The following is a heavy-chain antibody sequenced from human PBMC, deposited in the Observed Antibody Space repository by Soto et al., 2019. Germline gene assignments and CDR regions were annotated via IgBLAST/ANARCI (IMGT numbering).Heavy chain of an antibody. CDR2: IIPIFGTA. CDR1: GGTFSSYA. CDR3: ARTTYYYDSSGYPRD. Sequence: CKASGGTFSSYAISWVRQAPGQGLEWMGGIIPIFGTANYAQKFQGRVTITADKSTSTAYMELSSLRSEDTAVYYCARTTYYYDSSGYPRDWGQGTLVTVSS. J-gene: IGHJ4*02. V-gene: IGHV1-69*06. D-gene: IGHD3-22*01.